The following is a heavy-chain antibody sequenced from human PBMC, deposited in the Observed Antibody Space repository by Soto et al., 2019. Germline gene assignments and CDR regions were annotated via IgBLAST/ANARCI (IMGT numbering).Heavy chain of an antibody. CDR1: GGAISSGGYY. D-gene: IGHD2-15*01. Sequence: SETLSLTCTVSGGAISSGGYYYVGIGQHPGKGLEWIGYIYYSGSTYYDPSLKSRVTISVDTSKNQFSLKLSSVTAADTAVYYCARAAGVVVAASLDYWGQGTLVTVSS. J-gene: IGHJ4*02. CDR3: ARAAGVVVAASLDY. V-gene: IGHV4-31*03. CDR2: IYYSGST.